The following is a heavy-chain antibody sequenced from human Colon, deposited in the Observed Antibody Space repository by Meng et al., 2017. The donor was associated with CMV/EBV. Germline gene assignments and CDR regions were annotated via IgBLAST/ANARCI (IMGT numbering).Heavy chain of an antibody. Sequence: GGSLRLSCAASGFTFSSYAMSWVRQAPGKGLEWVSSISGDGSPFQADSVKGRFTVSRDNPKNSMFLQMNSLRPEDTAIYYCARQTSSSSYDHWGQGTLVTVSS. CDR2: ISGDGSP. D-gene: IGHD2-2*01. CDR3: ARQTSSSSYDH. V-gene: IGHV3-23*01. CDR1: GFTFSSYA. J-gene: IGHJ5*02.